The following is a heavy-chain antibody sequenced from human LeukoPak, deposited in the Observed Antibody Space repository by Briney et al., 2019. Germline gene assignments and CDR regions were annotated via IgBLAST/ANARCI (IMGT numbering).Heavy chain of an antibody. D-gene: IGHD1-26*01. V-gene: IGHV3-7*01. Sequence: PGGSLRLSCAVSGFTFSNYWMNWVRQAPGKGLEWVANINRDGSEKYHVDSVKGRFTISRDNAENSLYLQMNSLRTEDTAVYYCVKGGTNFDTWGQGTLVTVSS. J-gene: IGHJ4*02. CDR1: GFTFSNYW. CDR2: INRDGSEK. CDR3: VKGGTNFDT.